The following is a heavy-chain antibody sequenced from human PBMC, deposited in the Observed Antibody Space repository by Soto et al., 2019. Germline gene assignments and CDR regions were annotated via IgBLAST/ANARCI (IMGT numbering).Heavy chain of an antibody. CDR1: GFTFRSFG. J-gene: IGHJ3*02. D-gene: IGHD1-26*01. CDR3: AKVLPATGIEGGGDAFDI. Sequence: GGSLRLSCAASGFTFRSFGMHWIRQAPGKGLEWVALISYDGTNKYYADPVRGRFTISRDNSKNTLYLEMNTLRVEDTAVYYCAKVLPATGIEGGGDAFDIWGQGT. V-gene: IGHV3-30*18. CDR2: ISYDGTNK.